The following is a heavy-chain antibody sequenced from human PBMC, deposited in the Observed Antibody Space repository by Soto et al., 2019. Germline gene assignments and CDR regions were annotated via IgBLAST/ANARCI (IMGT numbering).Heavy chain of an antibody. Sequence: QTISLTCGISGDSVSSNSAAWNWIRQTPSRGLEWLGRTYYRSKWLNNDALSVKSRISIISDTSKDQFSLQLNSVNPDDTDVNYCARGNQGFDYWCQGTRVTVS. D-gene: IGHD3-10*01. J-gene: IGHJ4*02. CDR3: ARGNQGFDY. CDR1: GDSVSSNSAA. V-gene: IGHV6-1*01. CDR2: TYYRSKWLN.